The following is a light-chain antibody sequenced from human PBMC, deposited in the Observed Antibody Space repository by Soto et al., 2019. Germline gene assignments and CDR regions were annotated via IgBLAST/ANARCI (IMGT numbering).Light chain of an antibody. CDR2: NAF. J-gene: IGKJ2*01. Sequence: DIVLTQSPATLSLSPGERATLSCRASQSVGSALAWYQQKAGQAHRLLIYNAFNRATGIPAWLSGSGFGTDFTLTISSLEPEDFSFYDCQQRSNWPNTFGQGPKLEIK. CDR1: QSVGSA. V-gene: IGKV3-11*01. CDR3: QQRSNWPNT.